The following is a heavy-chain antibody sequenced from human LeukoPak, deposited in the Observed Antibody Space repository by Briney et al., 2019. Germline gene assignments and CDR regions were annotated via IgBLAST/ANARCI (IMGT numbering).Heavy chain of an antibody. V-gene: IGHV4-34*01. CDR2: INHSGST. J-gene: IGHJ4*02. CDR3: VTYYFDSSGPKENY. D-gene: IGHD3-22*01. Sequence: SETLSLTCAVYGGSFSGYYWSWIRQPPGKGLEWIGEINHSGSTNYNPSLKSRVTISVDTSKKQFSLKLSSVTAADTAVYYCVTYYFDSSGPKENYWGQGTLVTVSS. CDR1: GGSFSGYY.